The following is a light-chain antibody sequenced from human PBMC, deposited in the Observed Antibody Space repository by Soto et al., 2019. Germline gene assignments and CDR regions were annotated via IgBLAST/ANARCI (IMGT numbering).Light chain of an antibody. CDR1: QGMSHY. CDR2: AAS. Sequence: DIQMTQSPSSLSASVGDRVTITCRASQGMSHYLAWSQQKPGKVPKLLIYAASTLPSGVPSRFSGSGSGTDFTLTISSLQPEDVATYYCQKYNSAPPWTFGQGTKVEIK. J-gene: IGKJ1*01. V-gene: IGKV1-27*01. CDR3: QKYNSAPPWT.